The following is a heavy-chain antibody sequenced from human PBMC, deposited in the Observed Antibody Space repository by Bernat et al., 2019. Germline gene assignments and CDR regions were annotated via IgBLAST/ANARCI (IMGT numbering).Heavy chain of an antibody. CDR3: ARAFEEWLVKRYWYFDL. CDR2: IKQDGSEK. Sequence: EVQLVESGGGLVQPGGSLRLSCAASGFTFSSYWMSWFRQAPGKGLDGVANIKQDGSEKYYVDSVKGRFTISRDNAKNSLYLQMNSLRAEDTAVYYCARAFEEWLVKRYWYFDLWGRGTLVTVSS. CDR1: GFTFSSYW. J-gene: IGHJ2*01. D-gene: IGHD6-19*01. V-gene: IGHV3-7*01.